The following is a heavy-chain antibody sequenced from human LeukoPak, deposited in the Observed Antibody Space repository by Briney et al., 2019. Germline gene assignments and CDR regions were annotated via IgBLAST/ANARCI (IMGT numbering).Heavy chain of an antibody. CDR2: INPNSGGT. Sequence: ASVKVSCKASGYTFAGYYMHWVRQAPGQGLEWMGWINPNSGGTNYAQKFQGRVTMTRDTSIRTAYMELSRLRSDDTAVYYCARDRSTVVTLLDYWGQGTLVTVPS. CDR3: ARDRSTVVTLLDY. J-gene: IGHJ4*02. D-gene: IGHD4-23*01. CDR1: GYTFAGYY. V-gene: IGHV1-2*02.